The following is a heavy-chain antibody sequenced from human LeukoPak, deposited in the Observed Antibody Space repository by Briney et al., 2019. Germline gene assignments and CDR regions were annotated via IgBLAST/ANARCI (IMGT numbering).Heavy chain of an antibody. CDR1: GFTFSSYW. Sequence: GGSLRLSCAASGFTFSSYWMSWVRQAPGKGLEWVANIKQDGSEKYYVDSVKGRFTISRDNAKNSLYLQMNSLRAEDTAVHYCARDRLRYFDWLLTEDDYWGQGTLVTVSS. V-gene: IGHV3-7*01. D-gene: IGHD3-9*01. CDR3: ARDRLRYFDWLLTEDDY. CDR2: IKQDGSEK. J-gene: IGHJ4*02.